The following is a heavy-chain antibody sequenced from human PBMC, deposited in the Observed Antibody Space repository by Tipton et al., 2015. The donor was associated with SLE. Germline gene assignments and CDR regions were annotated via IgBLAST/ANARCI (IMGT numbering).Heavy chain of an antibody. J-gene: IGHJ6*03. V-gene: IGHV3-53*04. D-gene: IGHD6-13*01. CDR2: IYSGGST. CDR3: AAAGTRYYYYMDV. CDR1: GFTVSSNY. Sequence: SLRLSCAASGFTVSSNYMSWVRQAPGKGLEWVSVIYSGGSTHYADSVKGRFTISRHNSKNTLYLQMNSLRAEDTAVYYCAAAGTRYYYYMDVWGKGTTVTVSS.